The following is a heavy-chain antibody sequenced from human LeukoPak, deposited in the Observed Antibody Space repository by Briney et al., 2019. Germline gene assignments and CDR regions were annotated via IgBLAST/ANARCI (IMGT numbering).Heavy chain of an antibody. CDR3: ARDYELNWFDP. J-gene: IGHJ5*02. Sequence: GASVKVSCKASGHTFTSYYMHWVRQAPGQGLEWMGIINPSGGSTSYAQKFQGRVTMTRDTSTSTVYMELSSLRSEDTAVYYCARDYELNWFDPWGQGTLVTVSS. CDR1: GHTFTSYY. CDR2: INPSGGST. V-gene: IGHV1-46*01. D-gene: IGHD1-26*01.